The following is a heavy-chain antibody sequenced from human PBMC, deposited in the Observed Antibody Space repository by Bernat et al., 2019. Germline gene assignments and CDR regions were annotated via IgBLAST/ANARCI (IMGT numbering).Heavy chain of an antibody. Sequence: QVQLVESGGGVVQPGRSLRLSCAASGFTFSSYGMHWVRQAPGKGLEWVAVIWYDGSNKYYADSVKGRFTISRDNSKNTLYLQMNSLRAEDTAVYYCASETHGSGSYLGYWGQGTLVTVSS. CDR1: GFTFSSYG. J-gene: IGHJ4*02. CDR2: IWYDGSNK. CDR3: ASETHGSGSYLGY. D-gene: IGHD3-10*01. V-gene: IGHV3-33*01.